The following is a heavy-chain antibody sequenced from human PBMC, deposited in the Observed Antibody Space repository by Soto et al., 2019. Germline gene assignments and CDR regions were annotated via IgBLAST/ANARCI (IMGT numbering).Heavy chain of an antibody. V-gene: IGHV2-5*01. CDR2: IYWNDDK. D-gene: IGHD6-19*01. CDR3: AHRPSGWYLFDY. J-gene: IGHJ4*02. CDR1: GFSLSTSGLG. Sequence: QITLKEFGPTLVRPTQTLTLTCTFSGFSLSTSGLGVGWIRQPPGKALEWLALIYWNDDKRYSPSLKARLTITKDTSNNQVVLTMTNMDPVDTATYYCAHRPSGWYLFDYWGQGTLVTVSS.